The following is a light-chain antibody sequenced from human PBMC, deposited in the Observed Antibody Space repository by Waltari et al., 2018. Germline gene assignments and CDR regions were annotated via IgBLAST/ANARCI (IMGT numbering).Light chain of an antibody. Sequence: EIVMTQSPATLSVSPGERVTLSCRASQSVSSNLAWYQQKPGQAPRLLIYGASTRATGIPARFSGSGSGTEFTLTISSLQSEDFAVYYCQQYNNWPPYNFGQGTKLEI. CDR1: QSVSSN. V-gene: IGKV3-15*01. J-gene: IGKJ2*01. CDR3: QQYNNWPPYN. CDR2: GAS.